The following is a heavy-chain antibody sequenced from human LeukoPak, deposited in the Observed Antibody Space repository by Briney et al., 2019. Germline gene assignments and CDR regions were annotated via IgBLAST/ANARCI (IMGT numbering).Heavy chain of an antibody. J-gene: IGHJ6*03. Sequence: PGGSLRLSCAASGFTFSSYSMNWVRQAPGKGLEWVSSISSSSSYIYYADSVKGRFTISRDNAKNSLYLQMNSLRAEDTAVYYCARDQSGEVDYYYYYMDVWGKGTTVTVSS. CDR2: ISSSSSYI. D-gene: IGHD1-26*01. V-gene: IGHV3-21*01. CDR3: ARDQSGEVDYYYYYMDV. CDR1: GFTFSSYS.